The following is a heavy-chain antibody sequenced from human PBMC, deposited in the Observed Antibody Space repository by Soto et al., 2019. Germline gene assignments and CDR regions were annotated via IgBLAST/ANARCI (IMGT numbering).Heavy chain of an antibody. CDR2: ISYDGTNE. CDR3: AKGVFRESAYFDY. J-gene: IGHJ4*02. V-gene: IGHV3-30*18. D-gene: IGHD3-10*01. CDR1: GFTFSAFA. Sequence: PVGSLRVSCTVSGFTFSAFAMYWVRQAPGKGLEWVALISYDGTNEDYAESVRGRFTISRDNSKNTLYLDMNSPSAEDSAVYFCAKGVFRESAYFDYWGQGTLVTVSS.